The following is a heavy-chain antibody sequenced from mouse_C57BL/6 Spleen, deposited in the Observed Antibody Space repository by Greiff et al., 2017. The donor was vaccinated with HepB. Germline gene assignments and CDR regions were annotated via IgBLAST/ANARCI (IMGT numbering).Heavy chain of an antibody. CDR3: ARKRVDGYYDAMDY. CDR1: GFTFSDYG. J-gene: IGHJ4*01. D-gene: IGHD2-3*01. Sequence: EVKLEESGGGLVKPGGSLKLSCAASGFTFSDYGMHWVRQAPEKGLEWVAYISSGSSTIYYADTVKGRFTISRDNAKNTLFLQMTSLRSEDTAMYYCARKRVDGYYDAMDYWGQGTSVTVSS. CDR2: ISSGSSTI. V-gene: IGHV5-17*01.